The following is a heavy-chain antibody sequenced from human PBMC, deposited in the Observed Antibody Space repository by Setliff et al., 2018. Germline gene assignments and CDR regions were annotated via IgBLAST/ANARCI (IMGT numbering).Heavy chain of an antibody. CDR1: GFSFNTYG. V-gene: IGHV3-30*02. CDR2: VQFDGSNK. Sequence: GGSLRLSCAASGFSFNTYGMHVVRQAPGEVLEWVAFVQFDGSNKYYADSVFGRFTISRDNSKNTAFLQMNSLRADDKAMYYCVASPSNKNGHFEYWGQGTLVTVSS. CDR3: VASPSNKNGHFEY. J-gene: IGHJ4*02.